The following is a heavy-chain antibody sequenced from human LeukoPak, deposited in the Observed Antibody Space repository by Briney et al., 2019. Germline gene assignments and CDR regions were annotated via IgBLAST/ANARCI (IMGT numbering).Heavy chain of an antibody. Sequence: ASVKVSCKASGYSFTDYYVHWVRQAPGQGLEWMGWINPISGATNSAQKFQGRVTMTRDTSIRTVYMELSSLTSDDTAIFSCARATKFYGGWFDSWGQGTLVTVSS. CDR2: INPISGAT. D-gene: IGHD4-17*01. J-gene: IGHJ5*01. CDR1: GYSFTDYY. CDR3: ARATKFYGGWFDS. V-gene: IGHV1-2*02.